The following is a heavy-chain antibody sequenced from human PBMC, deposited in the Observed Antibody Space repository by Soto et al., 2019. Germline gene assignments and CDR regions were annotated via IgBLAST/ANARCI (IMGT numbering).Heavy chain of an antibody. Sequence: AGGSLRLSCAASGFTFSSYDMHWVRQATGKGLEWVSAIGTAGDTYYPGSVKGRFTISRENAKNSLYLQMNSLRAGDTAVYYCARGLAKYSSGWYYFDYWGQGTLVTVSS. J-gene: IGHJ4*02. CDR3: ARGLAKYSSGWYYFDY. CDR2: IGTAGDT. D-gene: IGHD6-19*01. V-gene: IGHV3-13*01. CDR1: GFTFSSYD.